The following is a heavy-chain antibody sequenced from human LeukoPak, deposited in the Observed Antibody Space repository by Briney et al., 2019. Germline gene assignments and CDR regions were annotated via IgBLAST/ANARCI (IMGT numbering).Heavy chain of an antibody. D-gene: IGHD2-8*01. CDR3: AKDRCSNGIGCYYYYMDV. CDR2: IYGDGSRK. Sequence: GGSLRLSCAASGFTFSTYWMAWVRQAPGKGLEGGANIYGDGSRKNYLDSVKGRFTISRDNTKNSVYLEMNSLRAEDTAVYYCAKDRCSNGIGCYYYYMDVWGKGTTVTISS. V-gene: IGHV3-7*01. J-gene: IGHJ6*03. CDR1: GFTFSTYW.